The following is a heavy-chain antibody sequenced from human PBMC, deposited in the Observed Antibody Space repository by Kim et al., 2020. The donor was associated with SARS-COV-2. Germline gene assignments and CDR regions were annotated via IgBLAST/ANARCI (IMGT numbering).Heavy chain of an antibody. D-gene: IGHD4-17*01. V-gene: IGHV3-23*01. J-gene: IGHJ5*02. CDR2: ISGSGGST. CDR1: GFTFSSYA. Sequence: GGSLRLSCAASGFTFSSYAMSWVRQAPGKGLEWVSAISGSGGSTYYADSVKGRFTISRDNSKNTLYLQMNSLRAEDTAVYYCAKVGTGSSRGDYGDYGILWFDPWGQGTLVTVSS. CDR3: AKVGTGSSRGDYGDYGILWFDP.